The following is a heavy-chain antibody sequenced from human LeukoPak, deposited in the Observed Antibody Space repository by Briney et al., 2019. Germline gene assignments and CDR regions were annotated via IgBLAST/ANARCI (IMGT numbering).Heavy chain of an antibody. D-gene: IGHD5-24*01. J-gene: IGHJ5*02. CDR1: GYSISSGYY. CDR3: ARARDTSTPYNWFDP. CDR2: IYYSGST. Sequence: KPSETLSLTCTVSGYSISSGYYWGWIRQPPGKGLEWIGYIYYSGSTNYSPSLKSRVTISVDTSKNQFSLKLSSVTAADTAVYYCARARDTSTPYNWFDPWGQGTLVTVSS. V-gene: IGHV4-61*01.